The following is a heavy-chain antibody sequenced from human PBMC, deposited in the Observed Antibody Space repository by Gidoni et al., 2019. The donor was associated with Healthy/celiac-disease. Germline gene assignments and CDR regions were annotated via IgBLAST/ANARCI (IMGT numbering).Heavy chain of an antibody. V-gene: IGHV4-34*01. CDR1: GGSFSGYY. J-gene: IGHJ4*02. Sequence: QVQLQQWGAGLLKPSETLSLTCAVYGGSFSGYYWSWIRQPPGKGLEWIGEINHSGSTNYNPSLKSRVTISVDTSKNQFSLKLSSVTAADTAVYYCARGNDRESGESTLLDYWGQGTLVTVSS. D-gene: IGHD3-10*01. CDR2: INHSGST. CDR3: ARGNDRESGESTLLDY.